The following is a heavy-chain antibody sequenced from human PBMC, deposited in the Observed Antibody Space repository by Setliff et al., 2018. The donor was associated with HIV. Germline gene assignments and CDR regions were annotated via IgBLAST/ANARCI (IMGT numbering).Heavy chain of an antibody. CDR1: GYSFTSYW. CDR3: ARGIAALTASFDY. D-gene: IGHD2-21*02. CDR2: IFPGDSKM. Sequence: PGESLKISCKGSGYSFTSYWIAWVRQKPGKGLEWMGIIFPGDSKMRYSPSFQGRVTLSADKSISTAYLQWSSLQTSDSGMYYYARGIAALTASFDYWGQGTLVTVSS. V-gene: IGHV5-51*01. J-gene: IGHJ4*02.